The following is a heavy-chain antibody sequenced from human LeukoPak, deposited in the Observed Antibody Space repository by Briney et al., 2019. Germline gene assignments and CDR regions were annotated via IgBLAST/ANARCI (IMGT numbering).Heavy chain of an antibody. CDR3: ARGGIVVVPAAIHTPAAFDI. Sequence: PSETLSLTCTVSGGSISSGGYYWSWIRQPPGKGLEWIGYIYHSGSTYYNPSLKSRVTISVDRSKNQFSLKLSSVTAADTAVYYCARGGIVVVPAAIHTPAAFDIWGQGTMVTVSS. CDR2: IYHSGST. J-gene: IGHJ3*02. CDR1: GGSISSGGYY. D-gene: IGHD2-2*01. V-gene: IGHV4-30-2*01.